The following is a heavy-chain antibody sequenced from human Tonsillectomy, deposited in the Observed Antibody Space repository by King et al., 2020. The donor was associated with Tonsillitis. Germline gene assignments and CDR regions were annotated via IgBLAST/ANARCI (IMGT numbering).Heavy chain of an antibody. CDR3: ATGLSHQGGYYFDL. J-gene: IGHJ2*01. CDR2: IKKDGSEK. Sequence: QLVQSGGGLVQPGGSLRLSCAASGFTFSSYWMSWVRQAPGKGLEWVANIKKDGSEKYYVDSVKGRFTISRDNAKNSLYLQMNSLRAEDTAVYYCATGLSHQGGYYFDLWGRGTLVTVSS. V-gene: IGHV3-7*03. D-gene: IGHD3-22*01. CDR1: GFTFSSYW.